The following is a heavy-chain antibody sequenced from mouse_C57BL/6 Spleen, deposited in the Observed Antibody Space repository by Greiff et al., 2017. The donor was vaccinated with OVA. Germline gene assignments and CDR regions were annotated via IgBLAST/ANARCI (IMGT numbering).Heavy chain of an antibody. J-gene: IGHJ3*01. CDR2: INPGSGGT. Sequence: VKLMESGAELVRPGTSVKVSCKASGYAFTNYLIEWVKQRPGQGLEWIGVINPGSGGTNYNEKFKGKATLTADKSSSTAYMQLSSLTSEDSAVYFCARSKEEGSGFFAYWGQGTLVTVSA. V-gene: IGHV1-54*01. CDR3: ARSKEEGSGFFAY. D-gene: IGHD3-2*02. CDR1: GYAFTNYL.